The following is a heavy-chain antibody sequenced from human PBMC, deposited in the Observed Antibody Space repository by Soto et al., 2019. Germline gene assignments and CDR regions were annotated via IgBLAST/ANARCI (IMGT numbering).Heavy chain of an antibody. D-gene: IGHD5-18*01. CDR2: INHSGST. CDR1: GGSFSGYY. Sequence: SDTLSLTCAVYGGSFSGYYWTWIRQPPGTGLEWIGEINHSGSTNYNPSLKSRVTISVDTSKNQFSLKLSSVTAADTAAYYCAREMDTAMVGFDYWGQGTLVTVS. CDR3: AREMDTAMVGFDY. J-gene: IGHJ4*02. V-gene: IGHV4-34*01.